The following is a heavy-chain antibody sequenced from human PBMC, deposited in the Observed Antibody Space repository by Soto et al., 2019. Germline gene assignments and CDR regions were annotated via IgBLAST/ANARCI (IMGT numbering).Heavy chain of an antibody. Sequence: EVQLVESGGGVVRPGGSLRLSCAASGFTFDDYGMSWVRQAPGKGLEWVSGINWNGGSTGYADSVKGRFTISRDNAKNSRDLQMNSLRAEDTALYHCARFRGGELSSLFDYWGQGTLVTVSS. D-gene: IGHD3-16*02. CDR3: ARFRGGELSSLFDY. CDR1: GFTFDDYG. J-gene: IGHJ4*02. V-gene: IGHV3-20*01. CDR2: INWNGGST.